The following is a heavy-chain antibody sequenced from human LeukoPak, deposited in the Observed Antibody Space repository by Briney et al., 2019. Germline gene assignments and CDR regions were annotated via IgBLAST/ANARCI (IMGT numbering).Heavy chain of an antibody. CDR3: ARGDAFDI. V-gene: IGHV4-39*07. J-gene: IGHJ3*02. CDR2: IYYSGST. CDR1: GGSISSSSYY. Sequence: SETLSLTCTVSGGSISSSSYYWGWIRQPPGKGLEWIGSIYYSGSTYYNPSLKSRVTISVDTSKNQFSLKLSSVTAADTAVYYCARGDAFDIWGQGTMVTVSS.